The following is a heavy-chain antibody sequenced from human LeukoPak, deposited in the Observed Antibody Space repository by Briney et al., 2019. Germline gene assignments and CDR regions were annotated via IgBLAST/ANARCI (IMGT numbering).Heavy chain of an antibody. CDR3: ASHPKSGGNFDY. CDR1: GFTFSKFG. D-gene: IGHD4-23*01. Sequence: GGSLRLSCTASGFTFSKFGMHWVRQAPGKGLEWVAVISYDGSNKYYADSVKGRFTISRDNSKNTVDLQMNSLRAEDTAVYYCASHPKSGGNFDYWGQGTLVTVSS. CDR2: ISYDGSNK. J-gene: IGHJ4*02. V-gene: IGHV3-30*03.